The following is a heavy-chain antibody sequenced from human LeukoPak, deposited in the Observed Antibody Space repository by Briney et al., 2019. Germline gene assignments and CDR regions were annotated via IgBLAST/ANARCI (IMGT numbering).Heavy chain of an antibody. CDR3: ARGETYYDFWSGAY. CDR2: IKQDGSEK. CDR1: GFTFSSYL. D-gene: IGHD3-3*01. V-gene: IGHV3-7*01. Sequence: PGGSLRLSCAASGFTFSSYLMTWVRQAPGKGLEWVANIKQDGSEKYYVDSVKGRFTISRDNAKNSLYLQMSSLRAEDTAVYYCARGETYYDFWSGAYWGQGTLVTVSS. J-gene: IGHJ4*02.